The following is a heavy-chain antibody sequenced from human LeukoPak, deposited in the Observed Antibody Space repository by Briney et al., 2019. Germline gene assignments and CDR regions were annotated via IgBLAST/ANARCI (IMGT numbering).Heavy chain of an antibody. D-gene: IGHD2-15*01. Sequence: GASVKVSCKASGYTFTSYGISWVRQAPGQGLEWMGWIGAYNGNTNYAQKLQGRATMTTGTSTSTAYMELRSLRSDDTAVYYCARELRYCSGGSCYEVAHFDYWGQGTLVTVSS. V-gene: IGHV1-18*01. CDR2: IGAYNGNT. J-gene: IGHJ4*02. CDR3: ARELRYCSGGSCYEVAHFDY. CDR1: GYTFTSYG.